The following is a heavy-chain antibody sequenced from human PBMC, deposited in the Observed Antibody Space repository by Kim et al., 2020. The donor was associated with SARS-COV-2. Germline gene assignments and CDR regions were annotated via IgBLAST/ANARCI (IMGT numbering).Heavy chain of an antibody. Sequence: ASVKVSCKASGYPFRNYYMNWVRQAPGQGLEWMAVINPTGGNTKYAQKFEGRVTVTRDTSTSTVYMELNNLRSDDTAVYYCARWALTGFYSYNCFDTWGQGTLVTVSS. CDR1: GYPFRNYY. V-gene: IGHV1-46*01. J-gene: IGHJ5*02. D-gene: IGHD3-9*01. CDR2: INPTGGNT. CDR3: ARWALTGFYSYNCFDT.